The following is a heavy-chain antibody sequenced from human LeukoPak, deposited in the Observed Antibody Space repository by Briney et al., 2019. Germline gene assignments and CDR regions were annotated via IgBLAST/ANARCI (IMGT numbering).Heavy chain of an antibody. CDR3: ARDLWAGRTRDY. CDR1: GGSISTYY. J-gene: IGHJ4*02. CDR2: IHYSGST. Sequence: SETLSLTRTVSGGSISTYYWTWIRQPPGKGLEWIGYIHYSGSTNYNPSLKSRVTMSVDTSKNHFSLKLSSVTAADTAIYYCARDLWAGRTRDYWGQGTLVTVSS. D-gene: IGHD1/OR15-1a*01. V-gene: IGHV4-59*01.